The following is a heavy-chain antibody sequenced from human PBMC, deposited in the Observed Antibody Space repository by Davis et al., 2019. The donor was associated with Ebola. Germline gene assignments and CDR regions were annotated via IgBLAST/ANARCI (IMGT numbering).Heavy chain of an antibody. D-gene: IGHD5-12*01. CDR3: ARHRPMSLGYRYFDF. J-gene: IGHJ4*02. Sequence: GEFLKISCKGSGYSFTSYWIGWVRQMPGKGLEWMGIIFPGDSDTRYSPSFQGQVSISVDKSISMAYLQWSSLKASDTAMYYCARHRPMSLGYRYFDFWGQGTLVTVSS. CDR2: IFPGDSDT. CDR1: GYSFTSYW. V-gene: IGHV5-51*01.